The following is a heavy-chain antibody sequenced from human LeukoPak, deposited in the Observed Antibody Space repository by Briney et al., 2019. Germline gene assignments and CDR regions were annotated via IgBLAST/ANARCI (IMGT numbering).Heavy chain of an antibody. Sequence: PGGSLRLSCAASGFTFSSYAMSWVRQAPGKGLEWVSAISGSGGSTYYADSVKGRFTIPRDDSENTLYLQMSSLRAEDTAVYYCAMNWNCDYWGQGTLVTVSS. CDR2: ISGSGGST. CDR1: GFTFSSYA. V-gene: IGHV3-23*01. CDR3: AMNWNCDY. J-gene: IGHJ4*02. D-gene: IGHD1-1*01.